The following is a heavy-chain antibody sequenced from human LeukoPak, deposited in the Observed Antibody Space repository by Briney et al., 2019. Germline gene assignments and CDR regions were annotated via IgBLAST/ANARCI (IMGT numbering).Heavy chain of an antibody. CDR1: GFTFSSYA. J-gene: IGHJ4*02. V-gene: IGHV3-23*01. Sequence: GGSLRLSCAASGFTFSSYAMSWVRQAPGKGLEWVSTISGSGDSTYYADSVKGRFTISRDNSKNTLYLQMNSLRAEDTAVYYCAKSLGFYTAMAGYWGQGTLVTVSS. D-gene: IGHD5-18*01. CDR3: AKSLGFYTAMAGY. CDR2: ISGSGDST.